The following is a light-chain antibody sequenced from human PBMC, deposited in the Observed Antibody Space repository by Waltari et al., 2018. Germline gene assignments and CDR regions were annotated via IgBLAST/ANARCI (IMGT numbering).Light chain of an antibody. V-gene: IGLV2-14*01. Sequence: QSALTQPASVSGSPGQSIIISCTGTSRDIGDYNYVSWYQQHPGKAPKLMIYDVTNRPWGVVSRFGGSKSGNMASLAIAGLQPEDEADYDCSSYRITGTVLFGGGTKLTVL. CDR1: SRDIGDYNY. CDR3: SSYRITGTVL. J-gene: IGLJ2*01. CDR2: DVT.